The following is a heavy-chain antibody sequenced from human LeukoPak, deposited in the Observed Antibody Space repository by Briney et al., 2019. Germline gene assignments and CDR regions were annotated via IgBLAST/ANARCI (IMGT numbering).Heavy chain of an antibody. Sequence: PGGSLRLSCAASGFTFSSYAMTWVRQAPGKGLEWVSAISATGASTYYADSVKGRLTISRDNSKDTLFLQMNSLRAEDTAVYYCAKRVAASSGANDYWGQGTLVTVSS. CDR2: ISATGAST. D-gene: IGHD5-18*01. CDR3: AKRVAASSGANDY. V-gene: IGHV3-23*01. CDR1: GFTFSSYA. J-gene: IGHJ4*02.